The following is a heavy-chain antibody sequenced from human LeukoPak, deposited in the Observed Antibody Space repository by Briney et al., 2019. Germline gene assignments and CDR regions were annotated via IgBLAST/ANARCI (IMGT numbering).Heavy chain of an antibody. D-gene: IGHD4-11*01. CDR1: GFTFSSYA. CDR3: STVTTEYYFDY. V-gene: IGHV3-30-3*01. Sequence: GRSLRLSCAASGFTFSSYAMHWVRQAPGKGLEWVAVIPYDGSNKYYADSVKGRFTISRDNSKNTLYLQMNSLRAEDTAVYYCSTVTTEYYFDYWGQGTLVTVSS. CDR2: IPYDGSNK. J-gene: IGHJ4*02.